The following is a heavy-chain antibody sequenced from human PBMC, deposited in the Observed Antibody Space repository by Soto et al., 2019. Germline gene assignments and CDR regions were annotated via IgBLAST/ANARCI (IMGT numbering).Heavy chain of an antibody. Sequence: GGSLRLSCAASGFTFSSYGMHWVRQAPGKGLEWVAVISYDGSNKYYADSVKGRFTISRDNSKNTLYLQMNSLRAEDTAVYYCAKDDRHCSSTSCYRWFDHWGQGTLVTVSS. V-gene: IGHV3-30*18. CDR3: AKDDRHCSSTSCYRWFDH. D-gene: IGHD2-2*01. J-gene: IGHJ5*02. CDR1: GFTFSSYG. CDR2: ISYDGSNK.